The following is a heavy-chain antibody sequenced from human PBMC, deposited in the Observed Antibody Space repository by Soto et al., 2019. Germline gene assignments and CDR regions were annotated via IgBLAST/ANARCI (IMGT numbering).Heavy chain of an antibody. J-gene: IGHJ3*02. D-gene: IGHD1-1*01. Sequence: VGSLRLSCGASGFTFSSYWMSWVRQAPGKGLEWVANIKQDGSEKYYVDSVNGRFTISRDNAKNSLYLQMNSLRAEDTAVYYCARAGGTGAFDIWGQGTMVTVSS. CDR1: GFTFSSYW. CDR3: ARAGGTGAFDI. CDR2: IKQDGSEK. V-gene: IGHV3-7*01.